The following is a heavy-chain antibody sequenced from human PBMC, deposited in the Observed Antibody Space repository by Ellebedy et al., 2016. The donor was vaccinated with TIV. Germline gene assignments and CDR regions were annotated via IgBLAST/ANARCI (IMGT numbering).Heavy chain of an antibody. V-gene: IGHV3-7*01. D-gene: IGHD4-17*01. CDR2: IRQDGNEK. CDR1: GFNFNSYW. J-gene: IGHJ4*02. CDR3: AREDDYGDWWDY. Sequence: GGSLRLXXAASGFNFNSYWMTWVRLAPGKGLEWVASIRQDGNEKYYVESVRGRFTISRDNSKNTLYVQMDRLRAEDTAVYYCAREDDYGDWWDYWGQGTLVTVSS.